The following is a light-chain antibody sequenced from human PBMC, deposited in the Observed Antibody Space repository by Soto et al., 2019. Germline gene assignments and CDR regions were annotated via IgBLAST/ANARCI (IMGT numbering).Light chain of an antibody. Sequence: DIQMTQSPSSLSASVGDRVTITCRASQSISSSLNWYQQKPGKAPKLLIYAASSLQSGVPSRFSGSGSGTDFTLTISSLQPDDFATYYCQQSYSTLYTFCQGTKLEIK. CDR3: QQSYSTLYT. CDR2: AAS. J-gene: IGKJ2*01. V-gene: IGKV1-39*01. CDR1: QSISSS.